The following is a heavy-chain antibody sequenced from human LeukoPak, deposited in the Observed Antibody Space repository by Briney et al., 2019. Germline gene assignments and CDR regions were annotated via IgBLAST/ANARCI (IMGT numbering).Heavy chain of an antibody. D-gene: IGHD5-18*01. CDR3: ARQGRGYSYVNWFDP. CDR2: IYPGDSDT. CDR1: GYSFTSYW. Sequence: GESLKISCKGSGYSFTSYWIGWVRQMPGKGLEWMGIIYPGDSDTRYSPSFQGQVTISADKSISTAYLQWSSLKASDTAMYYCARQGRGYSYVNWFDPWGQGTLVTVSS. J-gene: IGHJ5*02. V-gene: IGHV5-51*01.